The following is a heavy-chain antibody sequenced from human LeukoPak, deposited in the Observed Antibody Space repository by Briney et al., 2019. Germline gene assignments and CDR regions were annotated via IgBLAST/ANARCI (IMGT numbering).Heavy chain of an antibody. J-gene: IGHJ4*02. D-gene: IGHD3-22*01. V-gene: IGHV4-39*01. Sequence: SETLSLTCTVSGGSISSSSYYWGWIRQPPGKGLEWIGSIYYSGSTYYNPSLKSRVTISVDTSKNQFSLKLSSVTAADTAVYYCARHITMIVVVITPDYFDYWGQGTLVTVSS. CDR1: GGSISSSSYY. CDR3: ARHITMIVVVITPDYFDY. CDR2: IYYSGST.